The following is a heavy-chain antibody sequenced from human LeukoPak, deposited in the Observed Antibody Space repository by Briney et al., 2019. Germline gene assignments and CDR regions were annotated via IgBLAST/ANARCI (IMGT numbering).Heavy chain of an antibody. Sequence: GGPLRLSCAASGFTFSSYPMHWVRQAPGKGLEYVSSILGYGGTTSYANSVKGRFTISRDNSRNTLYLQMGSLRADDMAVYYCTRDGTSGWHFDYWGQGTLVTVSS. CDR1: GFTFSSYP. CDR3: TRDGTSGWHFDY. J-gene: IGHJ4*02. D-gene: IGHD6-19*01. CDR2: ILGYGGTT. V-gene: IGHV3-64*01.